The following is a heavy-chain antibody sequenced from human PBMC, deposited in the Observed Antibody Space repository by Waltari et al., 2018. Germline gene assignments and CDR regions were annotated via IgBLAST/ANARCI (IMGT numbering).Heavy chain of an antibody. D-gene: IGHD6-13*01. Sequence: EVQLVESGGGLVKPGGSLRLSCAASGFTFSSYSMNWVRQAPGKWLEWGPSISIGSSYRYYADSVKGRFTISRDNAKNSLYLQMNSLRAEDTAVYYCARDSSWYDYWGQGTLVTVSS. CDR1: GFTFSSYS. CDR2: ISIGSSYR. CDR3: ARDSSWYDY. V-gene: IGHV3-21*01. J-gene: IGHJ4*02.